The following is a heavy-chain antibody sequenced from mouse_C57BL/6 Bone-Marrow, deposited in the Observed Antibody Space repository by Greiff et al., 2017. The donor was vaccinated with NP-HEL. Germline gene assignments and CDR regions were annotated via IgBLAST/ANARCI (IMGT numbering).Heavy chain of an antibody. J-gene: IGHJ2*01. CDR3: TREAGDY. CDR2: IDPETGGT. V-gene: IGHV1-15*01. Sequence: VQLQQSGAELVRPGASVTLSCKASGYTFTDYEMHWVKQTPVHGLEWIGAIDPETGGTAYNQKFKGKAILTADKSSSTAYTELRIVTSEDSAVYYCTREAGDYWGQGTTLTVSS. CDR1: GYTFTDYE.